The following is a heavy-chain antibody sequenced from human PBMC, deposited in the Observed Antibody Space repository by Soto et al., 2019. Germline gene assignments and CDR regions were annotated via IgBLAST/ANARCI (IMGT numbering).Heavy chain of an antibody. CDR2: MSHDGKNK. V-gene: IGHV3-30*18. D-gene: IGHD2-8*02. CDR1: GFTFSTNV. CDR3: VKDFDRTWSFDF. Sequence: PGASLRLSSRSSGFTFSTNVMHWVRQSPGKGLEWVAFMSHDGKNKYYVDSVKGRFTISRDNSKNTLYLHMDSLRPEDTAVYYCVKDFDRTWSFDFWGQGT. J-gene: IGHJ4*02.